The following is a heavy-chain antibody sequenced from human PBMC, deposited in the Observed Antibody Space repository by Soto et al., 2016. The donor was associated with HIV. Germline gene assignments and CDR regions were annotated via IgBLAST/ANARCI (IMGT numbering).Heavy chain of an antibody. V-gene: IGHV4-34*01. CDR2: IDHSGST. CDR3: ARQGYCRVTTCRNWIDS. CDR1: DESLSGYS. D-gene: IGHD2-15*01. J-gene: IGHJ5*01. Sequence: QVQLEQWGAGLVKPSETLSLTCAVFDESLSGYSWNWIRQSPGKGLEWIGDIDHSGSTNYNPSLKGRVTISVDTSKNQFSLNLKSVTDADTALYYCARQGYCRVTTCRNWIDSVGPGNPGPPSPQ.